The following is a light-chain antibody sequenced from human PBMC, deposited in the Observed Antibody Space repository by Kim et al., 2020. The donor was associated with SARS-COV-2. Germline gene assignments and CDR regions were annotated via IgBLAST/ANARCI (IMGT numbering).Light chain of an antibody. CDR3: QHRRTWPLT. J-gene: IGKJ2*01. Sequence: SLPPGQRATLSGRASQYIDNWLAWYQQKPGQVPRLLIYDASNRATGIPARFSGSGSGTDFTLTISSLEPEDFAVYYCQHRRTWPLTFGQGTKLEI. CDR1: QYIDNW. CDR2: DAS. V-gene: IGKV3-11*01.